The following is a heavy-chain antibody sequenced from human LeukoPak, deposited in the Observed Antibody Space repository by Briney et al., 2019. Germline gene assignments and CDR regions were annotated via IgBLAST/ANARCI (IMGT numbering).Heavy chain of an antibody. D-gene: IGHD4-17*01. V-gene: IGHV4-61*02. CDR2: IYTSGST. J-gene: IGHJ6*03. CDR1: GGSISSGSYY. CDR3: ASGLWATVTNQPYYYYYYYMDV. Sequence: PSQTLSLTCTVSGGSISSGSYYWSWLRQPAGEGLEWIGRIYTSGSTNYNPSLKSRVTISVDTSKNQFSLKLSSVTAADTAVYYCASGLWATVTNQPYYYYYYYMDVWGKGTTVTISS.